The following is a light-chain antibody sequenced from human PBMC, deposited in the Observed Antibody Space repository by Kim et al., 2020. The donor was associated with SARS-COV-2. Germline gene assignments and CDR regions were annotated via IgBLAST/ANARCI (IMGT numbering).Light chain of an antibody. J-gene: IGLJ3*02. CDR2: GKN. CDR3: SSRDSSGDNVML. CDR1: SLRNYY. Sequence: ELTQDPAVSVALGQTVLITCQGDSLRNYYASWYQQRPGQAPRLLIYGKNSRPSGISDRFSGSTSGNTASLTITATQAEDEADYFCSSRDSSGDNVMLFGGGTKVTVL. V-gene: IGLV3-19*01.